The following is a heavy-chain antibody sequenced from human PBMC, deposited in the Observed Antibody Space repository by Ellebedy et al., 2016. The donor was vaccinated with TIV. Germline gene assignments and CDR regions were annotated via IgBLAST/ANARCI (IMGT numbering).Heavy chain of an antibody. CDR1: GYSFTSYW. Sequence: GESLKISCKGSGYSFTSYWIGWVRQMPGKGLEWMGIIYPGDSDTRDSPSFQGQVTILADKSISTAYLQWSSLKASDTAMYYCARSRNWNYDYYYGMDVWGQGTTVTVSS. CDR2: IYPGDSDT. V-gene: IGHV5-51*01. D-gene: IGHD1-1*01. CDR3: ARSRNWNYDYYYGMDV. J-gene: IGHJ6*02.